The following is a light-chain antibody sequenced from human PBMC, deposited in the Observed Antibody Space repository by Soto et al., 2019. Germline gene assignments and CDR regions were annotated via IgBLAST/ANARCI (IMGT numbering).Light chain of an antibody. CDR3: QQYGSSLLT. V-gene: IGKV3-20*01. Sequence: EIVLTQSPGTLSLSPGERATLSCRASQSVSSSYLAWYQQKPGQAPRLLIYNTSSRATGIPDRFSGSGSGTDFTLIICRLELEDFAVYYCQQYGSSLLTFGGGTKVDIK. CDR2: NTS. J-gene: IGKJ4*01. CDR1: QSVSSSY.